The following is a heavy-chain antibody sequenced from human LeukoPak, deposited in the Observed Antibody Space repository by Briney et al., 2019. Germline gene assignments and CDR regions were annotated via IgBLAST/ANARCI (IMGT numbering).Heavy chain of an antibody. CDR2: IYYSGST. CDR3: ARVQVQILNYYYYYYMDV. V-gene: IGHV4-59*01. D-gene: IGHD1-1*01. CDR1: GGSISSYY. Sequence: SETLSLTCTVSGGSISSYYWSWIRQPPGKGLEWIGYIYYSGSTNYNPSLKSRVTISVDTSKNQFSLKLSSVTAADTAVCYCARVQVQILNYYYYYYMDVWGKGTTVTVSS. J-gene: IGHJ6*03.